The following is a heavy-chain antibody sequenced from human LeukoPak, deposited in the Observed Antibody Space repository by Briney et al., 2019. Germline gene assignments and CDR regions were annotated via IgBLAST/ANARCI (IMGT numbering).Heavy chain of an antibody. D-gene: IGHD2-15*01. CDR3: AKRYCSGGSCYSPYYYGMDV. J-gene: IGHJ6*04. V-gene: IGHV3-23*01. CDR1: GFTFSSYA. CDR2: ISGSGGST. Sequence: GGSLRLSCAASGFTFSSYAMSWVRQAPGKGLEWVSAISGSGGSTYYADSVKGRFTISRDNSKNTLYLQMNSLRAEDTAVYYCAKRYCSGGSCYSPYYYGMDVWGKGTTVTVSS.